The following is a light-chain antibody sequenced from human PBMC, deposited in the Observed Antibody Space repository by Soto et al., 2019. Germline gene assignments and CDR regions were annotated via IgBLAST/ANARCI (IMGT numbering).Light chain of an antibody. CDR1: SSDVGGYNY. V-gene: IGLV2-14*01. CDR2: DVS. Sequence: QSALTQPASVSGSPGQSITISCTGTSSDVGGYNYVSWHQQHPGKAPKLMIYDVSNRPSGVSNRFSGSKSGNTASLTISGLQAEDEAEYYCSSYTSSSIPHVIFGGGTQLTVL. J-gene: IGLJ2*01. CDR3: SSYTSSSIPHVI.